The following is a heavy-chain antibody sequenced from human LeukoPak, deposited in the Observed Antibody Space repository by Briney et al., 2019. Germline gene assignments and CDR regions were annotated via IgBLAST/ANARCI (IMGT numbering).Heavy chain of an antibody. CDR2: IIPIFGTA. CDR1: RGTFSSYA. Sequence: ASVKVSCKASRGTFSSYAISWVRQAPGQGLERMGGIIPIFGTANYAQKFQGRVTITTDESTSTAYMELSSLRSEDTAVYYCARGLRLQRITIFGVVNYYYMDVWGKGTTVTVSS. CDR3: ARGLRLQRITIFGVVNYYYMDV. D-gene: IGHD3-3*01. V-gene: IGHV1-69*05. J-gene: IGHJ6*03.